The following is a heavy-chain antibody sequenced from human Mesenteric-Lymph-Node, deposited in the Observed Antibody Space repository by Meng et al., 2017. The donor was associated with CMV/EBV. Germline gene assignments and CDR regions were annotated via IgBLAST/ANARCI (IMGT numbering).Heavy chain of an antibody. CDR1: GFTFTTYE. CDR2: ISSSSSTI. J-gene: IGHJ4*02. CDR3: AREGLEDELDY. Sequence: GGSLRLSCAAPGFTFTTYEMNWVRQAPGKGLEWVSYISSSSSTIYYADSVKGRFTISRDNAKNSLYLQMNSLRAEDTAVYYCAREGLEDELDYWGQGTLVTVSS. V-gene: IGHV3-48*03. D-gene: IGHD1-1*01.